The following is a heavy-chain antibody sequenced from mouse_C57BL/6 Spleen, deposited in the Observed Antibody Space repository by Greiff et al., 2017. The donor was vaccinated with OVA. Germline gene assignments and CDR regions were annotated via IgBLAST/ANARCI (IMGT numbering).Heavy chain of an antibody. D-gene: IGHD2-3*01. CDR3: ARWKVDGYHCAMDY. J-gene: IGHJ4*01. CDR1: GYSFTGYY. CDR2: INPSTGGT. V-gene: IGHV1-42*01. Sequence: VQLQQSGPELVKPGASVKISCKASGYSFTGYYMNWVKQSPEKSLEWIGEINPSTGGTTYNQKFKAKATLTVDKSSSTAYMQLKSLTSEDSAVYYCARWKVDGYHCAMDYWGQGTSVTVSS.